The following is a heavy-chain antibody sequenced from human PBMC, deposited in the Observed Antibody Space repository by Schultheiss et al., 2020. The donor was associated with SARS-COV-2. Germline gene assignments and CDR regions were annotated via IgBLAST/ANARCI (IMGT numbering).Heavy chain of an antibody. CDR3: ARQRDFSMDV. CDR1: GYSFALYW. Sequence: ESLKISCHGSGYSFALYWIGWVRQMPGKGLEWMGIIYPGDSDTNYSPSFQGQVSISADKSISTAYLQWSSLKASDTAMYYCARQRDFSMDVWGKGTTVTVSS. J-gene: IGHJ6*03. V-gene: IGHV5-51*01. CDR2: IYPGDSDT. D-gene: IGHD3-3*01.